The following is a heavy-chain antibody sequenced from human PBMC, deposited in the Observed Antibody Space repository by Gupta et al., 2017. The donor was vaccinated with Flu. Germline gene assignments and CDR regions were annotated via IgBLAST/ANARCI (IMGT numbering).Heavy chain of an antibody. CDR3: AREGKYLERLTDYYFDY. D-gene: IGHD1-20*01. Sequence: MDWVRQAPGQGLEWVSSISSTSSYIYYADSVKGRFTISRDNAKNSLYLQMNSLRAEDTAVYYCAREGKYLERLTDYYFDYWGQGTLVTVSP. J-gene: IGHJ4*01. CDR2: ISSTSSYI. V-gene: IGHV3-21*06.